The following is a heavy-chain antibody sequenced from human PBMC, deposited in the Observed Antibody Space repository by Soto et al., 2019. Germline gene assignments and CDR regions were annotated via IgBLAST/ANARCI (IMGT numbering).Heavy chain of an antibody. V-gene: IGHV1-18*01. D-gene: IGHD2-21*02. Sequence: QVKLVQSGGEVKTPGASVKVSCEASAYTFASYGISWGRQAPGQGLEWMGWISAYSGTTKYAQKFEGRVIMTTDTPPRSAYMDLRSLRSADTAVYYCARDRECCGNDSPHTFAYWGQGTLVTVSS. CDR3: ARDRECCGNDSPHTFAY. CDR2: ISAYSGTT. CDR1: AYTFASYG. J-gene: IGHJ4*02.